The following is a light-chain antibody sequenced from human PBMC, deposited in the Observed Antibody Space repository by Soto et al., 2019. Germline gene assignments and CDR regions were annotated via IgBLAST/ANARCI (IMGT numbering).Light chain of an antibody. Sequence: QSVLTQPASVSGSPGQSITISCTGSSSDIGAYNYVSWYQQHHPGEDPKVIIYDVSHRPAGASNRFSGSKSGNTASLTISGLQTEDEADYFCCSYTSATTYGFGTGTKVTVL. CDR2: DVS. CDR1: SSDIGAYNY. CDR3: CSYTSATTYG. V-gene: IGLV2-14*03. J-gene: IGLJ1*01.